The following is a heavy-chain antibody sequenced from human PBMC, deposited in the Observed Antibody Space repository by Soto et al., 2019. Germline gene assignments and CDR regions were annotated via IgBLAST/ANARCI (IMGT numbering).Heavy chain of an antibody. CDR2: IYWDDDQ. J-gene: IGHJ3*01. CDR1: GFSLSTDGVG. CDR3: APAYGGTSCPNDAFDG. V-gene: IGHV2-5*02. Sequence: QITLKESGPTLVKPTQTLTLTCTFSGFSLSTDGVGVGWIRQPPGKALEWLALIYWDDDQRYSPSLKTTLTITNVTSKNQLTLPMTNMDPAHTASYYCAPAYGGTSCPNDAFDGWGQGTVVTVSS. D-gene: IGHD2-2*01.